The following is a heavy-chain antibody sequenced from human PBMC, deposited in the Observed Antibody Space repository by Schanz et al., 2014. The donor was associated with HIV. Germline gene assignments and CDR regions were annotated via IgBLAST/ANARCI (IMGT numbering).Heavy chain of an antibody. Sequence: VRLVESGGGVVRPGRSLRLSCAASGFTFYTYAMTWVRQAPGKGLEWVSAISGSISTTFYADSVKGRFTISRDNSKNTVYLRMSGLRAEDTAVYYCANQRYSGTYRPFDYWGRGTLVTVSS. V-gene: IGHV3-23*04. CDR2: ISGSISTT. J-gene: IGHJ4*02. CDR1: GFTFYTYA. D-gene: IGHD1-26*01. CDR3: ANQRYSGTYRPFDY.